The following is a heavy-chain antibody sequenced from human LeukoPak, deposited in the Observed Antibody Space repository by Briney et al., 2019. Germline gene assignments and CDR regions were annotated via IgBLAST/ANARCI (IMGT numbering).Heavy chain of an antibody. Sequence: PSETLSLTCTVSGGSISSYYWSWIRQPPGKGLEWIGYIYYSGSTNYNPSLKSRVTISVDTSKNQFSLKLSSVTAADTAVYYCARSITIFGVVTQTRFFDYWDQGTLVTVSS. D-gene: IGHD3-3*01. V-gene: IGHV4-59*01. CDR1: GGSISSYY. J-gene: IGHJ4*02. CDR2: IYYSGST. CDR3: ARSITIFGVVTQTRFFDY.